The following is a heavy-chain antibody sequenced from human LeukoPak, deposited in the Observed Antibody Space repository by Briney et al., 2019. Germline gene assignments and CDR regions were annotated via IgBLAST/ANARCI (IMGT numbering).Heavy chain of an antibody. J-gene: IGHJ4*02. Sequence: GGSLRLSCAASGFTFSSYGMHWVRQAPGKGLEWVAVISYDGSNKYYADSVKGRFTISRDNSKNTLYLQMNSLRAEDTAVYYCAKDKNDGSGTYWPRGPDYWGQGTLVTVSS. CDR1: GFTFSSYG. V-gene: IGHV3-30*18. D-gene: IGHD3-10*01. CDR2: ISYDGSNK. CDR3: AKDKNDGSGTYWPRGPDY.